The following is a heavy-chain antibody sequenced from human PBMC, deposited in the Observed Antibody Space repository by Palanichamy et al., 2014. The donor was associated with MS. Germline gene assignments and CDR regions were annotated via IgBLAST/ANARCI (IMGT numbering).Heavy chain of an antibody. D-gene: IGHD3-22*01. CDR2: ISYSGSS. V-gene: IGHV4-61*01. Sequence: QVQLQESGPGLARPSETLSLTCTVSGGSVSSGRYYWSWIRQPPGKGLEWIGYISYSGSSKYNPSLQSRVTVSVDTSKNQFSLKLSSVTAADTAVYYCASTDLYFYDGTGYAGAYHYYGLDVWGHGTTVTVSS. J-gene: IGHJ6*02. CDR1: GGSVSSGRYY. CDR3: ASTDLYFYDGTGYAGAYHYYGLDV.